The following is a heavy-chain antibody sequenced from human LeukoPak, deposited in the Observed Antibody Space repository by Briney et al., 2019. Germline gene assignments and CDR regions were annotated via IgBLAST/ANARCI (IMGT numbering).Heavy chain of an antibody. CDR3: ARGPRSGRDFWSGYCNFDY. J-gene: IGHJ4*02. Sequence: PSETLSLTYVVYGGSFSGYYWSWIRQPPGKGLEWIGEINHSGSTNYNPSLKSRVTISVDTSKNQFSLKLSSVTAADTAVYYCARGPRSGRDFWSGYCNFDYWGQGTLVTVSS. CDR1: GGSFSGYY. D-gene: IGHD3-3*01. CDR2: INHSGST. V-gene: IGHV4-34*01.